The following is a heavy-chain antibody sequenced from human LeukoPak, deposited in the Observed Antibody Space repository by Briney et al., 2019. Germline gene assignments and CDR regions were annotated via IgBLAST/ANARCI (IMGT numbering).Heavy chain of an antibody. V-gene: IGHV3-66*01. Sequence: AGSLRHFCPASGFIFSSKYMSWVRQAPGKGLQWVSIIFSGDSTYYADSVKGRFTISRDNSKNTVYLQMNSLRAEDTAVYYCARVGAVAAADCWGQGTLVTVSS. CDR2: IFSGDST. CDR1: GFIFSSKY. CDR3: ARVGAVAAADC. D-gene: IGHD6-19*01. J-gene: IGHJ4*02.